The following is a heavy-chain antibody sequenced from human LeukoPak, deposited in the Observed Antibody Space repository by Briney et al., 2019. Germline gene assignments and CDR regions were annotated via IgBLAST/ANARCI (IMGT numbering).Heavy chain of an antibody. J-gene: IGHJ4*02. Sequence: GRSLRLSCAASGFTFSSYAMHWVRQAPGKGLEWVAVISYDGSNKYYADSVKGRFTISRDNSKNTLYLQMNSLRAEDTAVYYCARGVVATGVYFDYWGQGTLVTVSS. CDR1: GFTFSSYA. V-gene: IGHV3-30-3*01. D-gene: IGHD5-12*01. CDR2: ISYDGSNK. CDR3: ARGVVATGVYFDY.